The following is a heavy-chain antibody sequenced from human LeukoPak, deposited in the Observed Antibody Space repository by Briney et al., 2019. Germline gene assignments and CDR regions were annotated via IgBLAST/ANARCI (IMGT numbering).Heavy chain of an antibody. Sequence: ASVKVSCKASGYTFTSCGISWVRQAPGQGLEWMGWISAYNGNTNYAQKLQGRVTMTTDTSTSTAYMELRSLRSDDTAVYYCARYRGAAAGNFYYYMDVWGKGTTVTVSS. D-gene: IGHD6-13*01. CDR2: ISAYNGNT. CDR1: GYTFTSCG. CDR3: ARYRGAAAGNFYYYMDV. V-gene: IGHV1-18*01. J-gene: IGHJ6*03.